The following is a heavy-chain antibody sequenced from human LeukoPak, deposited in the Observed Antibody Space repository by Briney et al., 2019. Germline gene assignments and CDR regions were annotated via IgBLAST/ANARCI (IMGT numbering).Heavy chain of an antibody. Sequence: GGSLTLSSAASGFTFSSYDISWVRQAPGKGLEWVSAISGSGGSTYYADSVKGRFTISRHNAKSSLYLQMDSLRAEDTAVYYCVRLRRNSDRSYYFYYYLFWAQRILVTVSS. CDR2: ISGSGGST. J-gene: IGHJ4*02. CDR1: GFTFSSYD. D-gene: IGHD3-10*01. V-gene: IGHV3-23*01. CDR3: VRLRRNSDRSYYFYYYLF.